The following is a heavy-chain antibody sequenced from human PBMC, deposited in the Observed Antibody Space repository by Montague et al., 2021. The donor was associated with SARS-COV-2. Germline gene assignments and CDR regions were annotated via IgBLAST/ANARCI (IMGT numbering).Heavy chain of an antibody. V-gene: IGHV4-59*01. D-gene: IGHD1-26*01. J-gene: IGHJ4*02. CDR2: IYYTGST. CDR1: GGSISPYY. CDR3: ARVGWELRVGGYYFDY. Sequence: SETLSLTCTVSGGSISPYYWSWIRQPPGKGLEWIGNIYYTGSTNYNSSLKSRLTISVDTSENQFSLKVTSVTPADTAVYYCARVGWELRVGGYYFDYWGQGTLVTVSS.